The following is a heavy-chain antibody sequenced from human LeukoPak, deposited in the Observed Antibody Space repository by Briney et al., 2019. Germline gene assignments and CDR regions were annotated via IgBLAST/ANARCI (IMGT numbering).Heavy chain of an antibody. V-gene: IGHV1-18*01. CDR2: ISAYNGNT. Sequence: ASVKVSCKASGYTFTSYGISWVRQAPGQGLEWMGWISAYNGNTNYAQKLQGRVTMTTDTSTSTAYMELRSLRSDDTAVYYCARDIVRYRGYDFDYYYYYMDVWGKGTTVTVSS. CDR1: GYTFTSYG. D-gene: IGHD5-12*01. CDR3: ARDIVRYRGYDFDYYYYYMDV. J-gene: IGHJ6*03.